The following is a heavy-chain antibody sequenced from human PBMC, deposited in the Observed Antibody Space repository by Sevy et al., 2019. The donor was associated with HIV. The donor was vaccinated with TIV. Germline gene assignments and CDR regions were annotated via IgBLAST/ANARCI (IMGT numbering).Heavy chain of an antibody. CDR1: GFTFSSYG. D-gene: IGHD6-13*01. Sequence: GGSLRLSCAASGFTFSSYGMHWVRQAPGKGLEWVAVIWYDGSNKYYADSVKGRFTISRDNSKNTRYLQMNSLRAEDTAVYYCARQPGTGAFDIWGQGTMVTVSS. CDR3: ARQPGTGAFDI. V-gene: IGHV3-33*01. J-gene: IGHJ3*02. CDR2: IWYDGSNK.